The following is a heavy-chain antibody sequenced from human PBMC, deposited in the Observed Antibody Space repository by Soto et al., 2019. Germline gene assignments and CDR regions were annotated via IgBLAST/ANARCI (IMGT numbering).Heavy chain of an antibody. CDR3: ARVYCSGGSCYPRYYYYMDV. Sequence: QVQLQESGPGLVKPSGTLSLTCAVSSGSISSSNWWSWVRQPPGKGLEWIGEIYHSGSTNYNPSLKSRVTISVDKSKNQFSLKLSSVTAADTAMYYCARVYCSGGSCYPRYYYYMDVWGKGTTVTVSS. J-gene: IGHJ6*03. CDR2: IYHSGST. V-gene: IGHV4-4*02. CDR1: SGSISSSNW. D-gene: IGHD2-15*01.